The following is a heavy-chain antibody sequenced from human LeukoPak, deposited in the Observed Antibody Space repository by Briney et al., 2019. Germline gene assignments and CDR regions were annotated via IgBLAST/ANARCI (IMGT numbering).Heavy chain of an antibody. CDR3: AELGITMIGGV. CDR1: GFTFSLYW. Sequence: PGGSLRLSCAASGFTFSLYWMSWVRQAPGKGLEWVANIKQLGGEKYYVDSVKGRFTISRDNAKNSLYLQMNSLRAEDTAVYYCAELGITMIGGVWGKGTTVTVSS. V-gene: IGHV3-7*01. D-gene: IGHD3-10*02. CDR2: IKQLGGEK. J-gene: IGHJ6*04.